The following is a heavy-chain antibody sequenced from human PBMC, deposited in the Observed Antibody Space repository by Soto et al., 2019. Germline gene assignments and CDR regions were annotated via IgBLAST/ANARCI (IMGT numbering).Heavy chain of an antibody. V-gene: IGHV3-30-3*01. D-gene: IGHD6-19*01. Sequence: QVQLVESGGGVVQPGRSLRLSCAASGFTFSSYAMHWVRQAPGKGLEWVAVISYDGSNKYYADSVKGQFTISRDNSKNTLYLQMNSLRAEDTAVYYCARDRGFSGWFNFDYWGQGTLVTVSS. CDR2: ISYDGSNK. CDR1: GFTFSSYA. CDR3: ARDRGFSGWFNFDY. J-gene: IGHJ4*02.